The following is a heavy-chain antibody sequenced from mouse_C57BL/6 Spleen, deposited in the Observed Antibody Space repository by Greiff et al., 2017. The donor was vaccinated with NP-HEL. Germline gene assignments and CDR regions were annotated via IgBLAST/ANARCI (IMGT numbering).Heavy chain of an antibody. Sequence: DVHLVESGGDLVKPGGSLKLSCAASGFTFSSYGMSWVRQTPDKRLEWVATISSGGSYTYYPDSVKGRFTISRDNAKNTLYLQMSSLKSEDTAMYYCARHEIYYDYDAWFAYWGQGTLVTVSA. J-gene: IGHJ3*01. CDR3: ARHEIYYDYDAWFAY. CDR1: GFTFSSYG. CDR2: ISSGGSYT. V-gene: IGHV5-6*01. D-gene: IGHD2-4*01.